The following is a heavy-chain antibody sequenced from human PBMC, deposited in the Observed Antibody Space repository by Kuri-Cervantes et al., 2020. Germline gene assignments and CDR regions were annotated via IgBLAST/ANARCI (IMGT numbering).Heavy chain of an antibody. CDR1: GFTFSSYA. V-gene: IGHV3-30-3*01. CDR3: ARDMELLGLDY. J-gene: IGHJ4*02. D-gene: IGHD1-26*01. Sequence: GESLKISCAASGFTFSSYAMHWVRQAPGKGLEWVAVISYDGSNKYYADSVKGRFTISRDNSKNTLYLQMNSLRAEDTAVYYCARDMELLGLDYWGQGTLVTVSS. CDR2: ISYDGSNK.